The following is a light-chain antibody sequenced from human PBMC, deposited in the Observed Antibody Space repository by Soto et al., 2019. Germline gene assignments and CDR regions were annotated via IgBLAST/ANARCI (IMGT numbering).Light chain of an antibody. J-gene: IGKJ2*01. CDR3: YQYGSTPPT. CDR1: QSISNH. CDR2: AAS. V-gene: IGKV1-39*01. Sequence: EIKVTQSPSSLSEYVEDRVIITCRASQSISNHLNWYQQKPGKAPKLLIYAASSLQSGVPSRFSGSGSGTDFTLTISRLEPEDFVVFYCYQYGSTPPTFG.